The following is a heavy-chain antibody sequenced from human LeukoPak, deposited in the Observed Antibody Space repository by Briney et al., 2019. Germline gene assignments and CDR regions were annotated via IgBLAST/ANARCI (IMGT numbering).Heavy chain of an antibody. CDR2: IYSSGST. V-gene: IGHV4-59*10. J-gene: IGHJ4*02. Sequence: PSETLSLTCAVYGGSFSGYYWSWIRLPAGKGLEWIGRIYSSGSTNYHPSLQSRVSMSVDTSKNQFSLQLSSVTAADTAVYYCARGSSGSLPFDYWGQGTLVTVSS. CDR3: ARGSSGSLPFDY. D-gene: IGHD3-22*01. CDR1: GGSFSGYY.